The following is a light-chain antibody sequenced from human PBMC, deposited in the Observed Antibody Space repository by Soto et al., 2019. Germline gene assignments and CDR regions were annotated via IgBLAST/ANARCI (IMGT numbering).Light chain of an antibody. CDR1: QSFRGL. Sequence: EVVLTQSPVTLSLSPGERATLSCRASQSFRGLLAWYQQKPGQAPRLLIYDAYNRATGIPHRFSGSASGTDFTLTISSLEPEDSAVYYCQQRHMWPITFGQGTRLEIK. V-gene: IGKV3-11*01. CDR3: QQRHMWPIT. J-gene: IGKJ5*01. CDR2: DAY.